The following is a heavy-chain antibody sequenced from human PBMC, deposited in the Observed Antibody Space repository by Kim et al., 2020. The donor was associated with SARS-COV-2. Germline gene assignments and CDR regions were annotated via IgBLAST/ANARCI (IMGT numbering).Heavy chain of an antibody. CDR1: GFTFSSYG. J-gene: IGHJ6*02. CDR2: ISYDGSNK. Sequence: GGSLRLSCAASGFTFSSYGMHWVRQAPGKGLEWVAAISYDGSNKYYAASVKGRFTISRDNSKNTLYLQMNSLRAEDTAVYYCAKDPGYIYCSSTSCYAPHHYYGMYLWGQGTTVTVSS. CDR3: AKDPGYIYCSSTSCYAPHHYYGMYL. V-gene: IGHV3-30*18. D-gene: IGHD2-2*01.